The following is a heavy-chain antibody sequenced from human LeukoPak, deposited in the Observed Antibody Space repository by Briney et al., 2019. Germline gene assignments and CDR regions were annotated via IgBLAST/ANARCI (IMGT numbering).Heavy chain of an antibody. V-gene: IGHV1-8*01. Sequence: ASVKVSCKASGYTFTSYDINWVRQATGQGLEWMGWMNPNSGEIGYAQKFQGRITMTSDTSITTAYMELSSLRSEDTAVYYCARVAVRGVPALGYWGQGTLVTVSS. CDR1: GYTFTSYD. CDR3: ARVAVRGVPALGY. CDR2: MNPNSGEI. D-gene: IGHD3-10*01. J-gene: IGHJ4*02.